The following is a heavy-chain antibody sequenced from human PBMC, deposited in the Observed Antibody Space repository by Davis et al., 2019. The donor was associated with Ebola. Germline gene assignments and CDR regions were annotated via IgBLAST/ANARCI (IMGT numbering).Heavy chain of an antibody. J-gene: IGHJ4*02. V-gene: IGHV3-9*01. Sequence: PGGSLRLSCVASGFSFDDYALHWVRRVPGKGLEWVSGINWNSDEIQYADSVKGRFTISRDNAKNSLYLQMNSLRAEDTAVYYCAKEEYSSGGGSDYWGQGTLVTVS. CDR2: INWNSDEI. CDR1: GFSFDDYA. D-gene: IGHD6-19*01. CDR3: AKEEYSSGGGSDY.